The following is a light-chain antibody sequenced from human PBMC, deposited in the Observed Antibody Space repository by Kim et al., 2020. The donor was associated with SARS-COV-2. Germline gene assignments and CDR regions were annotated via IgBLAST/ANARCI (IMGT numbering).Light chain of an antibody. CDR1: QSVLYSSNNRNY. V-gene: IGKV4-1*01. CDR2: WSS. CDR3: QQYYSTPLT. Sequence: DIVMTQSPDSLAVSLGERATINCRSSQSVLYSSNNRNYLAWYQQKPGQPPKLLIYWSSTRQSGVPDRFSGIGSETDFTLTISSLQAEDVAVYFCQQYYSTPLTFGGGTKVDIK. J-gene: IGKJ4*01.